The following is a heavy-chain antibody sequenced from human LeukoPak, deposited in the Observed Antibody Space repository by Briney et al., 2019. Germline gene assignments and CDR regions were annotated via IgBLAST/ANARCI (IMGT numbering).Heavy chain of an antibody. Sequence: ASVKVSCKASGYTFTSYDINWVRQAAGQGLEWMGWMNPNSGNTGYAQKFQGRVTMTRTTSISTAYMELGSLTSEDTAVYYCTRGPQNCASASCYNFWGQGTLVTVSS. D-gene: IGHD2-2*02. CDR2: MNPNSGNT. CDR3: TRGPQNCASASCYNF. V-gene: IGHV1-8*01. CDR1: GYTFTSYD. J-gene: IGHJ4*02.